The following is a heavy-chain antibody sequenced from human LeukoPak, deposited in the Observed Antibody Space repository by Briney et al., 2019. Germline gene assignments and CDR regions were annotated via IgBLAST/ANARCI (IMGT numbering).Heavy chain of an antibody. V-gene: IGHV4-38-2*02. D-gene: IGHD5-18*01. CDR3: ARGGSYGTASWFDP. J-gene: IGHJ5*02. CDR1: GYSISSGYY. Sequence: SETLPLTCTVSGYSISSGYYWGWIRQPPGKGLEWIGSIYHSGSTYYNPSLKSRVTISVDTSKNQFSLKLSSVTAADTAVYYCARGGSYGTASWFDPWGQGTLVTVSS. CDR2: IYHSGST.